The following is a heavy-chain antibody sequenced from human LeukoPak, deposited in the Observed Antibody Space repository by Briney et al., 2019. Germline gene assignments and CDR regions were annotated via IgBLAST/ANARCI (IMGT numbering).Heavy chain of an antibody. J-gene: IGHJ5*02. Sequence: ASVTVSCKASGYTFTSYGISWVRQAPGQGLEWMGWISAYNGNTNYAQKLQGRVTMTTDTSTSTAYMELRSLRSDDTAVYYCARTYSSSWYFAGFDPWGQGTLVTVSS. CDR3: ARTYSSSWYFAGFDP. CDR2: ISAYNGNT. D-gene: IGHD6-13*01. V-gene: IGHV1-18*01. CDR1: GYTFTSYG.